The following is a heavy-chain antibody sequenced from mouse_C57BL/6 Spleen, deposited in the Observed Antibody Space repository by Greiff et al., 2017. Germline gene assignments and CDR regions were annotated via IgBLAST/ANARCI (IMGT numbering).Heavy chain of an antibody. CDR1: GYTFTSYW. CDR3: ANWDGYFDV. J-gene: IGHJ1*03. CDR2: IYPSDSET. D-gene: IGHD4-1*01. V-gene: IGHV1-61*01. Sequence: QVQLQQPGAELVRPGSSVKLSCKASGYTFTSYWMDWVKQRPGQGLEWIGNIYPSDSETHYNQKFKDKATLTVDKSSSPAYMQLSSLTSEDSAVYYCANWDGYFDVWGTGTTVTVSS.